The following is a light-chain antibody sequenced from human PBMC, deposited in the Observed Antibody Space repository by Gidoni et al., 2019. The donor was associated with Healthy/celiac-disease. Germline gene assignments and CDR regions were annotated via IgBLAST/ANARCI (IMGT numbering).Light chain of an antibody. CDR1: KLGDKY. J-gene: IGLJ2*01. Sequence: SYELTQPPSVSVSPGQTASITCSGDKLGDKYACWYQQKPGQSPVLVIDQDSKRPSGITERFSGSNSGNTATLTISGTQAMDEADYYCHAWDSSTVVFGGGTKLTVL. CDR2: QDS. CDR3: HAWDSSTVV. V-gene: IGLV3-1*01.